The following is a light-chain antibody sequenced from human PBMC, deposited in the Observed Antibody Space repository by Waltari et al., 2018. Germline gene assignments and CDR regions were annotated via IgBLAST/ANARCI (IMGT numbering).Light chain of an antibody. CDR2: DVK. Sequence: QSALTQTATVSGSPGQSITISCTGSSSDVGNYNLVSWYQQHPGEAPKLIIYDVKKRPFVFSNRFSGSKSGNTASLTLSGLQAADEAVYYCCSYAGSSVSVFGGGTKVTVL. J-gene: IGLJ3*02. V-gene: IGLV2-23*02. CDR1: SSDVGNYNL. CDR3: CSYAGSSVSV.